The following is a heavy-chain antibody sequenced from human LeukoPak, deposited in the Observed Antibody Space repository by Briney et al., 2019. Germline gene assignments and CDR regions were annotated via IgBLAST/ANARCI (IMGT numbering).Heavy chain of an antibody. CDR1: GYTFTSYG. Sequence: ASVKVSCKASGYTFTSYGISWVRQAPGQGLEWMGWISAYNSNTNYAQKLQGRVTMTTDTSTSTAYMELRSLRSDDTAVYYCARSDGIVVVTEFDYWGQGTLVTVSS. J-gene: IGHJ4*02. CDR2: ISAYNSNT. V-gene: IGHV1-18*01. CDR3: ARSDGIVVVTEFDY. D-gene: IGHD3-22*01.